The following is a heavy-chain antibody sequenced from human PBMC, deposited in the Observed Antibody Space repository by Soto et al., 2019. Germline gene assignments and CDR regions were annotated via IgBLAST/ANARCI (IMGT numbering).Heavy chain of an antibody. V-gene: IGHV1-69*01. J-gene: IGHJ6*02. Sequence: QVQLVQSGSEVKKPGSSVKVSCKASGGTFTSSAMCWVRQAPGQGLEWMGGIIPVLGTTTYSETFQGRLTFSVDETSTIYMELSGLTSDDTAVYYCGQDDYGSGPPGADYYSLDVWGQGTTVIVSS. CDR1: GGTFTSSA. D-gene: IGHD3-10*01. CDR3: GQDDYGSGPPGADYYSLDV. CDR2: IIPVLGTT.